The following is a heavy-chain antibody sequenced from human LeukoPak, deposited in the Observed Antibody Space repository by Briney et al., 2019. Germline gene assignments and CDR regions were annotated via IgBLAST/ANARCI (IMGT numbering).Heavy chain of an antibody. V-gene: IGHV1-2*02. CDR3: AREPSTGDYFDY. D-gene: IGHD5/OR15-5a*01. CDR2: INPNSGGT. Sequence: ASVKVSCKASGYTFTGYYMHWVRQAPGQGLEWMGWINPNSGGTNYAQKFQGRVTMTRDTSISTAYMELSSLRSEDTAVYYCAREPSTGDYFDYWGQGTLVTVSS. CDR1: GYTFTGYY. J-gene: IGHJ4*02.